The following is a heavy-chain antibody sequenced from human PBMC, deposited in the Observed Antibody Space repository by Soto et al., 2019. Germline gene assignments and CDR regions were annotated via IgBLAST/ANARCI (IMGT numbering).Heavy chain of an antibody. CDR2: ISYEGSTT. CDR1: GFTFSTYA. V-gene: IGHV3-30-3*01. CDR3: ARGYYDLLTGFSYWYFDL. J-gene: IGHJ2*01. Sequence: QVQLVESGGGVVQPGRSLRLACAASGFTFSTYAMHWVRQSPGTGLEWLAVISYEGSTTHYLDSVKGRFTISRDNSNNTLDLQMNSLRADDTAVYYCARGYYDLLTGFSYWYFDLWGRGTLVTVSS. D-gene: IGHD3-9*01.